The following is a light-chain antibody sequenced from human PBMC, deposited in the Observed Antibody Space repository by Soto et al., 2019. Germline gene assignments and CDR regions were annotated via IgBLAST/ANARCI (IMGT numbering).Light chain of an antibody. J-gene: IGKJ1*01. V-gene: IGKV3-20*01. Sequence: EIVLTQSPGTLSLSPGERATLSCRASQSISSKYLAWYQQKPGQAPRLVMYGASSRATGVPDRFSGSGSETGFTLTLSRLEPEDFAVYYCQHPWTFGQGTKVEI. CDR2: GAS. CDR3: QHPWT. CDR1: QSISSKY.